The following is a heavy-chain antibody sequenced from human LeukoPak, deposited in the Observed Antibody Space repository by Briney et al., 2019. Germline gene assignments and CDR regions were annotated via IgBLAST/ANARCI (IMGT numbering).Heavy chain of an antibody. CDR3: ARSDYGDYYDAFDI. V-gene: IGHV4-59*01. D-gene: IGHD4-17*01. J-gene: IGHJ3*02. Sequence: SETLSLTCTVSGGSISSYYWSRIRQPPGKGLEWVGYIYYSGSTNYNPSLKSRVTISVDTSKNQFSLKLSSVTAADTAVYYCARSDYGDYYDAFDIWGQGTMVTVSS. CDR2: IYYSGST. CDR1: GGSISSYY.